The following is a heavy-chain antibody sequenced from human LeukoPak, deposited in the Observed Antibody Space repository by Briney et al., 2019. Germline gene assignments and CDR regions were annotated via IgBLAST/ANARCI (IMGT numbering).Heavy chain of an antibody. D-gene: IGHD3-10*01. CDR1: GFTFSDYY. Sequence: GGSLRLSCAASGFTFSDYYMSWIRQAPGKGLEWVSYISSSGSTIYYADSVKGRFTISRDNAKNSLYLQMNSLRAEDTAVYYCARRNTYYYGSGSSNWFDPWGQGTLVTVSS. J-gene: IGHJ5*02. CDR2: ISSSGSTI. V-gene: IGHV3-11*01. CDR3: ARRNTYYYGSGSSNWFDP.